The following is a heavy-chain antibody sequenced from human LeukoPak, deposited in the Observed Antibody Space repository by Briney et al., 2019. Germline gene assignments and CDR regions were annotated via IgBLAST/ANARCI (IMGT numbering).Heavy chain of an antibody. CDR3: AGGGYQYYFDY. Sequence: GGSLRLSCAASGFTFISHSMSWVRQAPGKGLEWVSVIYSGGSTYYADSVKGRFTISRDNSKNTLYLQMNSLRAEDTAVYYCAGGGYQYYFDYWGQGTLVTVSS. V-gene: IGHV3-53*01. D-gene: IGHD3-16*01. J-gene: IGHJ4*02. CDR2: IYSGGST. CDR1: GFTFISHS.